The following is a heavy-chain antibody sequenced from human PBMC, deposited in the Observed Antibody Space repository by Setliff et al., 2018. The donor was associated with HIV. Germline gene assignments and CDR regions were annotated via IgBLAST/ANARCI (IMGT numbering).Heavy chain of an antibody. CDR3: VRRVSHGSQPSYFDY. D-gene: IGHD3-10*01. V-gene: IGHV4-61*09. Sequence: SETLSLTCTVSGGSINSGSYYWNWIRQPAGKGLEWIGHIYASGSTNYNPSLKSRVTLSLDTSKNQFSLKLSSVTAADTAVYFCVRRVSHGSQPSYFDYWGQGTLVTVSS. CDR2: IYASGST. CDR1: GGSINSGSYY. J-gene: IGHJ4*02.